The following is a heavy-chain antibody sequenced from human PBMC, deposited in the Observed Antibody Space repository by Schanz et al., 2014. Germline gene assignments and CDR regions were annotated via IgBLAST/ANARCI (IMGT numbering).Heavy chain of an antibody. CDR1: GFGFSSYS. CDR2: INSVGSNT. Sequence: EVQLVESGGGLIQPGGSLRLSCAASGFGFSSYSMNWVRQDPGKGLVWVARINSVGSNTDYADSVTGRFTISRDNAKNTLYLQMNTLRAEDKAVYYCGRDNFFAFDYWGQGTLDTVSS. V-gene: IGHV3-74*01. D-gene: IGHD3-3*01. J-gene: IGHJ4*02. CDR3: GRDNFFAFDY.